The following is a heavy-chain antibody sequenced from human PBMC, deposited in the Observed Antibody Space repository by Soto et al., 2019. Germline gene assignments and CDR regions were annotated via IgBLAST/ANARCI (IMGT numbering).Heavy chain of an antibody. Sequence: EVQLVESGGGLVQPGGSLRLSCAASGFTFSSYSMNWVRQAPGKGLEWVSYISSSSSTIYYADTVKGRFPISRDNGKSSLNVQISRLRAEDTAVYYCVSDGVGADYYCYGMDVWGQGTTVTVSS. J-gene: IGHJ6*02. CDR2: ISSSSSTI. D-gene: IGHD1-26*01. V-gene: IGHV3-48*01. CDR3: VSDGVGADYYCYGMDV. CDR1: GFTFSSYS.